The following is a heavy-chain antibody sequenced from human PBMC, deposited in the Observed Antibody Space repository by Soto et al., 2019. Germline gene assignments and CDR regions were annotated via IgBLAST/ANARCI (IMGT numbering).Heavy chain of an antibody. Sequence: PVGSLRLSCVGSGFVVSNYYMTWVRQAPGKGLEWVAALFGHGGTYYAGSVKGRFTFSRDDSNNTVFLQMNSLRSDDSAVYYCASSRGWSHGGFNVWGQGTTVTVSS. D-gene: IGHD6-19*01. J-gene: IGHJ6*01. V-gene: IGHV3-53*01. CDR3: ASSRGWSHGGFNV. CDR1: GFVVSNYY. CDR2: LFGHGGT.